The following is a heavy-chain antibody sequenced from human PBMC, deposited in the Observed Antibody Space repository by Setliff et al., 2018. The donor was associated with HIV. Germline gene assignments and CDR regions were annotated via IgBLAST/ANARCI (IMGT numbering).Heavy chain of an antibody. CDR3: ARDRRGYYYGSGSCYMDV. J-gene: IGHJ6*03. D-gene: IGHD3-10*01. CDR2: IYTSGIT. V-gene: IGHV4-4*08. CDR1: GDSISSYY. Sequence: PSETLSLTCTVSGDSISSYYWSWIRQPPGKGLEWIGYIYTSGITDYNPSLKSRVTISGDTSKNQFSLKLSPVTAADTAVYYCARDRRGYYYGSGSCYMDVWGTGTTVTVSS.